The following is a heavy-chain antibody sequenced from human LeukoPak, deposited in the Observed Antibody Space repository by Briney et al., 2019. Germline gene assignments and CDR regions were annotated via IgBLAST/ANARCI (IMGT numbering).Heavy chain of an antibody. Sequence: GGSLRLSCAASGFTFSSYSMNWVRQAPGKGLEWVSYISSSSSTIYYADSVKGRFTISRDNAKNSLYLQMNSLRAEDTAVYYCARDTPPYSSGLHGMDVWGQGTTVTVSS. J-gene: IGHJ6*02. CDR3: ARDTPPYSSGLHGMDV. CDR2: ISSSSSTI. CDR1: GFTFSSYS. V-gene: IGHV3-48*01. D-gene: IGHD6-19*01.